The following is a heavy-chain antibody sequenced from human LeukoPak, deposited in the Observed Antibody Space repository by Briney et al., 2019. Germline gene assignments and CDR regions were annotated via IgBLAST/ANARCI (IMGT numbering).Heavy chain of an antibody. CDR1: GFTFSSYS. V-gene: IGHV3-48*01. D-gene: IGHD5-18*01. CDR2: ISSSSSTI. CDR3: ARDLPPDTAMAYYYYYYMDV. J-gene: IGHJ6*03. Sequence: GGSLRLSCAAPGFTFSSYSMNWVRQAPGKGLEWVSYISSSSSTIYYADSVKGRFTISRDNAKNSLYLQMNSLRAEDTAVYYCARDLPPDTAMAYYYYYYMDVWGKGTTVTVSS.